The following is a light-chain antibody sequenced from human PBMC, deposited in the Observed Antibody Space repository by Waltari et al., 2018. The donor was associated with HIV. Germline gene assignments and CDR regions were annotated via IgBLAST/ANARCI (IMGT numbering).Light chain of an antibody. CDR2: RNS. V-gene: IGLV1-47*03. CDR1: SSNIGDNY. J-gene: IGLJ3*02. CDR3: AAWDDSLSGWV. Sequence: QSALTQPPSTSGTPGQTVTIPCSGSSSNIGDNYVSWYQQLPGTAPKLLIYRNSQRPSGVRDRFSGSKSGTSASLAINDLWSEDEAEYHCAAWDDSLSGWVFGGGTNLTVL.